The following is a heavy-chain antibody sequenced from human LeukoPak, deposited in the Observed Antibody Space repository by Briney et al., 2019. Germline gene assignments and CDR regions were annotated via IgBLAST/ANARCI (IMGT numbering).Heavy chain of an antibody. D-gene: IGHD2-15*01. CDR2: IRGSGSNT. CDR3: PKLKAASGTDLHYGMDV. Sequence: PGGSLRLSCAASGFTFSSYAMNWVRQAPGKGLEWVSAIRGSGSNTYYADSVKGRFTISRDNSKNTLYLQMNSLRAEDTAVYYCPKLKAASGTDLHYGMDVWGQGTTVTVSS. V-gene: IGHV3-23*01. J-gene: IGHJ6*02. CDR1: GFTFSSYA.